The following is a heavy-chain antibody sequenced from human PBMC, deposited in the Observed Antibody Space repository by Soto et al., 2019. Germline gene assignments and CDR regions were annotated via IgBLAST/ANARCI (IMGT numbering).Heavy chain of an antibody. CDR3: ARARGARYFDY. CDR1: GGSISSSSYY. D-gene: IGHD2-15*01. J-gene: IGHJ4*02. Sequence: SETLSLTCTVSGGSISSSSYYWGWIRQPPGKGLEWIGSIYHSGSTNYNPSLKSRVTISVDTSKNQFSLKLSSVTAADTAVYYCARARGARYFDYWGQGTLVTVSS. V-gene: IGHV4-39*07. CDR2: IYHSGST.